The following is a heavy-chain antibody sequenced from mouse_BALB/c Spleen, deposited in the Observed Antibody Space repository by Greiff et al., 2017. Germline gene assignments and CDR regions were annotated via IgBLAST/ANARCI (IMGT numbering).Heavy chain of an antibody. Sequence: EVQRVESGGDLVKPGGSLKLSCAASGFTFSSYGMSWVRQTPDKRLEWVATISSGGSYTYYPDSVKGRFTISRDNAKNTLYLQMSSLKSEDTAMYYCASAFYYGYDRAYWGQGTLVTVSA. CDR3: ASAFYYGYDRAY. D-gene: IGHD2-2*01. V-gene: IGHV5-6*01. J-gene: IGHJ3*01. CDR2: ISSGGSYT. CDR1: GFTFSSYG.